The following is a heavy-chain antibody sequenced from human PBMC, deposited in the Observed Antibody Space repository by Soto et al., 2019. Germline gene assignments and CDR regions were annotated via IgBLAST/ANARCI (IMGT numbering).Heavy chain of an antibody. CDR3: ARKGSY. J-gene: IGHJ4*02. CDR1: GVSISDTSYY. V-gene: IGHV4-39*01. Sequence: SETLSLTCNVSGVSISDTSYYWGWIRQPPGKGLEWIGTIYFNGKTFYNPSLKSRLTISVDTSKNQISLRLTSVTAADTAVYYCARKGSYWGQGTLVTVSS. CDR2: IYFNGKT.